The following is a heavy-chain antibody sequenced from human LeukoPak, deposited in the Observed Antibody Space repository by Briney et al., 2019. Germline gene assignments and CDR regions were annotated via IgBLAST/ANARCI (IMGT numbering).Heavy chain of an antibody. Sequence: PGGSLRLSCAASGFSFSTYGMHWVRQAPGKGLEWVALIWNAGTNTYYADSVKGRFTISRDNSKNTLYLQMNSLRAEDTAVYYCVGDTPPGGDHYLDYWGQGTLVIVSS. CDR3: VGDTPPGGDHYLDY. V-gene: IGHV3-33*01. CDR2: IWNAGTNT. CDR1: GFSFSTYG. D-gene: IGHD3-16*01. J-gene: IGHJ4*02.